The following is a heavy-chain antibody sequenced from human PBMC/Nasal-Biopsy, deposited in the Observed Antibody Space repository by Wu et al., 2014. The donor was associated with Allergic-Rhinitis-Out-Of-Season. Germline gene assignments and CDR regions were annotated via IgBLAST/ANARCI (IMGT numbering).Heavy chain of an antibody. CDR3: ARQRSSLGSLIFDY. V-gene: IGHV3-23*01. CDR1: GFTFSYYA. Sequence: LRLSCAASGFTFSYYAMSWVRLAPGKGLEWVSSISTTGGNSYYADSVKGRFSISRDNSKGTVFLQISSLRAEDTAVYFCARQRSSLGSLIFDYWGQGTLVTVSS. CDR2: ISTTGGNS. J-gene: IGHJ4*02. D-gene: IGHD3-16*01.